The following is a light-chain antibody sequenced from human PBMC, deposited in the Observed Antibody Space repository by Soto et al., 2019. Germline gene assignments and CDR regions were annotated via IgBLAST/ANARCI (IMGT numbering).Light chain of an antibody. Sequence: QSALTQPASVSGSPGQSITISCTGTSSDVGGYNYVSWYQQHPGKAPKLMMYEVSNRPSGVSNRFSGSKSGNTASLTISGPQTEDEADYYCNSFTGSTTFVFGTGTKLTVL. CDR2: EVS. V-gene: IGLV2-14*01. CDR3: NSFTGSTTFV. CDR1: SSDVGGYNY. J-gene: IGLJ1*01.